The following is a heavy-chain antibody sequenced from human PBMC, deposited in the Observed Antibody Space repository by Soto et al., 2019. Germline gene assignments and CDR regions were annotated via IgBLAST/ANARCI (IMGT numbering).Heavy chain of an antibody. CDR1: GGSISSGGYY. D-gene: IGHD2-15*01. V-gene: IGHV4-31*03. CDR2: IYYSGST. Sequence: QVQLQESGPGLVKPSQTLSLTCTVSGGSISSGGYYWSWIRQHPGKGLEWIGYIYYSGSTYYNPSLKSRVTISVDTSKNQFSLKLSSVTAADTAVYYCARAVRGIVVVVAATSFDYWGQGTLVTVSS. CDR3: ARAVRGIVVVVAATSFDY. J-gene: IGHJ4*02.